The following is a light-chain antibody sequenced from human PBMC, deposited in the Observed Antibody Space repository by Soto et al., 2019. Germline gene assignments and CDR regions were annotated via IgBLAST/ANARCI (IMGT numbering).Light chain of an antibody. V-gene: IGLV3-21*02. CDR2: DDS. Sequence: SYELTQPPSVSVAPGLTARITCGGNNIGSKSVHWYQQRPGQAPVLVLYDDSNRPSGIPERFSGSNSGSTATLTISSVEAGDEADYFCQVWDISSDQYLFGTGTKLTVL. J-gene: IGLJ1*01. CDR3: QVWDISSDQYL. CDR1: NIGSKS.